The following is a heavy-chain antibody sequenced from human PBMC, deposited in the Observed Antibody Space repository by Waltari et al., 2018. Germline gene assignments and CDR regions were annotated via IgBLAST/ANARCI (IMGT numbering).Heavy chain of an antibody. J-gene: IGHJ4*02. CDR1: GGSIGSNNYY. CDR3: ASRPEFTSGSAIDF. Sequence: QLQLQESGPGLVKPSETLSLTCTVSGGSIGSNNYYWVWVRQPPGKGLQWIGTMYYTGSTYNNPALKSRGTISVDTSKNRFSLKLTSVTAADTAVYFCASRPEFTSGSAIDFWGQGTLVTVSS. CDR2: MYYTGST. V-gene: IGHV4-39*02. D-gene: IGHD6-19*01.